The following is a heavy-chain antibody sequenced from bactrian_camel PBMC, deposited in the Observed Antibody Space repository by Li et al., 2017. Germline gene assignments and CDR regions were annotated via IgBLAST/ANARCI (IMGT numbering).Heavy chain of an antibody. CDR3: AAGVGYFLGSNY. J-gene: IGHJ4*01. V-gene: IGHV3S26*01. D-gene: IGHD3*01. Sequence: HVQLVESGGGSVQSGGSLRLSCAASGYTYSYYCMGWFRQPPGKEREGVAIINSDGSTGYGDSVKGQFTISRDNAKNTLYLQMNNLKTEDTAVYYCAAGVGYFLGSNYWGQGTQVTVS. CDR1: GYTYSYYC. CDR2: INSDGST.